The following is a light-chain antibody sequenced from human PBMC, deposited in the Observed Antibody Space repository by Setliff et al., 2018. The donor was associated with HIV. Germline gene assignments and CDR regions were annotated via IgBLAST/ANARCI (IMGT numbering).Light chain of an antibody. CDR1: SSNIGSNT. Sequence: QSVLTQPPSASGTPGQKVTISCSGSSSNIGSNTVNWYQQLPGTAPKLLIYSSNVRPSRVPDRFSGSKSGTSASLAISGLQAEDEADYYCAAWDGSLNGYVFGTGTKVTVL. V-gene: IGLV1-44*01. J-gene: IGLJ1*01. CDR3: AAWDGSLNGYV. CDR2: SSN.